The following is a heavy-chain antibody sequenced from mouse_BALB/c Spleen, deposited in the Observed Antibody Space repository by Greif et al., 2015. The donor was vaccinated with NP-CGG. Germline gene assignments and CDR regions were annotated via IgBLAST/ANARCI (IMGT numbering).Heavy chain of an antibody. V-gene: IGHV1S41*01. CDR1: GYTFTSYW. D-gene: IGHD2-4*01. CDR2: IAPGSGST. CDR3: ARSYYDYDDGKNGWYFDV. J-gene: IGHJ1*01. Sequence: DLVKPGASVKLSCKASGYTFTSYWINWIKQRPGQGLEWIGRIAPGSGSTYYNEMFKGKATLTVDTSSSTAYIQLSSLSSEDSAVYFCARSYYDYDDGKNGWYFDVWGAGTTVTVSS.